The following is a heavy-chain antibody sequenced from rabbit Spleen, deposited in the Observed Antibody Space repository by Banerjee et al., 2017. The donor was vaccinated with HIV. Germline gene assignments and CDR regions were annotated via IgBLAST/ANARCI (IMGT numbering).Heavy chain of an antibody. CDR2: ILTGGGNT. CDR3: ARDTGSSFSSYGMDL. CDR1: GFSFSSSYW. D-gene: IGHD8-1*01. V-gene: IGHV1S45*01. Sequence: QEQLEESGGDLVKPEGSLTLTCTASGFSFSSSYWICWVRQAPGKGLEWIGCILTGGGNTYYATWAKGRFTISKTSSTTVTLQMTSLTAADTATYFCARDTGSSFSSYGMDLGGQGTLVTVS. J-gene: IGHJ6*01.